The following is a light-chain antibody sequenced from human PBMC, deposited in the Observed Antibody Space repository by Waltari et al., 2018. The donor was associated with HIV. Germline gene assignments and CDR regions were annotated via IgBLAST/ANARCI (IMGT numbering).Light chain of an antibody. Sequence: DIQMTQSPSTLSASVGDRVTIPCRASQSISNWLAWYQQKPGKAPKLLIYRASTLESGVPSRFSGSGSGTEFTLTISRLQPDDFATYYCQQYDSYAWTFGQGTKVEI. V-gene: IGKV1-5*03. CDR2: RAS. J-gene: IGKJ1*01. CDR3: QQYDSYAWT. CDR1: QSISNW.